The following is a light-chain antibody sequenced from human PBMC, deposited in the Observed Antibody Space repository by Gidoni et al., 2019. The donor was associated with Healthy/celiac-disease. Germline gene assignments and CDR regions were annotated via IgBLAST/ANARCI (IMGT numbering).Light chain of an antibody. V-gene: IGLV3-1*01. CDR2: QAS. J-gene: IGLJ2*01. Sequence: SYDLTQPPSVSVSPGQTASITCSVDKLGDKYACWYQQKPGQSPVLVISQASKRPSGIPGRFSGSNSGNTATLTISGTQAMDEADYYCQAWDSSTAVFGGGTKLTVL. CDR3: QAWDSSTAV. CDR1: KLGDKY.